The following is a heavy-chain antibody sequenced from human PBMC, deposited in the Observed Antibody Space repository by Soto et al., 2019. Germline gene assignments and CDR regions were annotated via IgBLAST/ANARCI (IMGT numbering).Heavy chain of an antibody. CDR2: IYYSGST. CDR1: GGSISSGVYY. V-gene: IGHV4-31*03. CDR3: ARALTGYSVSNWFDP. D-gene: IGHD2-15*01. J-gene: IGHJ5*02. Sequence: QVQLQESGPGLVKPSQTLSLTCTVSGGSISSGVYYWSWIRQHPVKGLEWIGDIYYSGSTYYNSSLKSRVTLTVDTSKNQFSLRLSSVTAADTAVYYCARALTGYSVSNWFDPWGQGTLVTVSS.